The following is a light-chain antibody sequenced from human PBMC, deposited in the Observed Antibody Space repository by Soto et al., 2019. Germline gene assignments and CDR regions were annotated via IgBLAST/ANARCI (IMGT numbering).Light chain of an antibody. CDR2: DAS. CDR3: QQYDNLVT. Sequence: DDQMSQSPSALSATVGDRVTITCQASQDISNYLNCYQQKPGKAPKLLIYDASNLETWVPSRFSGSGSGTDFTFTISSLQPEDIATYYCQQYDNLVTFGGGTKVDIK. J-gene: IGKJ4*01. V-gene: IGKV1-33*01. CDR1: QDISNY.